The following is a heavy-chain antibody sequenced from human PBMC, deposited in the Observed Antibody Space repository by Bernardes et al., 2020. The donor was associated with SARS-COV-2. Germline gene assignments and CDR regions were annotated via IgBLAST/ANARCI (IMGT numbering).Heavy chain of an antibody. V-gene: IGHV3-74*01. CDR2: IGGDGGSI. CDR3: AGTSVTCCDY. CDR1: GVSFSGLW. Sequence: GGSLRLSCAASGVSFSGLWMHWVRQAPGKGLEWVSRIGGDGGSITYADSVKGRFTISRDNAKNTLYLQMSSLSVEDTAVYYCAGTSVTCCDYWGQGTLVTVSS. J-gene: IGHJ4*02. D-gene: IGHD1-7*01.